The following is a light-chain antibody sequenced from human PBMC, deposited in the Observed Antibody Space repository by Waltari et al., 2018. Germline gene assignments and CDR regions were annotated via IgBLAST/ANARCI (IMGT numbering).Light chain of an antibody. Sequence: QSALTQPASVSGSPGQSITISCTGTSSDVGAYKYVSWHQQHPGKAPKLLIYEFSNRPSGISNRFSGSKSGNTASRTISGLQAEDEAHYYCSSYTSSSTLVFGGGTKVTVL. CDR2: EFS. V-gene: IGLV2-14*01. CDR1: SSDVGAYKY. J-gene: IGLJ2*01. CDR3: SSYTSSSTLV.